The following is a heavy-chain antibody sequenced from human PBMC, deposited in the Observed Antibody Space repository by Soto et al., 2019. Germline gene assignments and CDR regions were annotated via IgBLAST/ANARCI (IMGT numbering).Heavy chain of an antibody. J-gene: IGHJ6*03. Sequence: QVQLVESGGGVVQPGRSLRLSCAASGFTFSRYGMHWVRQAPGKGLEWVAVIWYDGSNTYYADSVKGRFTISRDNSKNTLYLQLNSLSAEDTAVYYCARAPGRVYAFWSGYPNYYYYYMDVWGKGTTVTVPS. V-gene: IGHV3-33*01. CDR3: ARAPGRVYAFWSGYPNYYYYYMDV. CDR1: GFTFSRYG. CDR2: IWYDGSNT. D-gene: IGHD3-3*01.